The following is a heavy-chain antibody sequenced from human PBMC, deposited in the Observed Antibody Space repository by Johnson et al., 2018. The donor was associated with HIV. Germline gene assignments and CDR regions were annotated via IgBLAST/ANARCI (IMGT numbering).Heavy chain of an antibody. CDR3: ARDGYSSGWYGNDAFDI. Sequence: QVHLVESGGGVVQPRRSFRLSYAASRFTFSSNPMYWVRQAPGKGLEWVAVISYDGSNKYHADSVKGRFTISRDNAKNSLYLQMNSLRAEDTAVYYCARDGYSSGWYGNDAFDIWGQGTMVTVSS. V-gene: IGHV3-30*04. D-gene: IGHD6-19*01. CDR1: RFTFSSNP. J-gene: IGHJ3*02. CDR2: ISYDGSNK.